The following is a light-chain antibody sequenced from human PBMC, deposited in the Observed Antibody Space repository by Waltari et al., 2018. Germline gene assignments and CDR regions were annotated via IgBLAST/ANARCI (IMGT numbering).Light chain of an antibody. CDR2: KNS. CDR1: TSNMGRVH. V-gene: IGLV1-47*01. Sequence: QSVVTHAPAASGPPLQGITIACSGGTSNMGRVHGHGYQQFPGTAPKLLLYKNSQRPSGVPDRFSGSKSGTSASLAISGLRSEDEADYYCIVWDDSLSGPVFGGGTKLTVL. J-gene: IGLJ3*02. CDR3: IVWDDSLSGPV.